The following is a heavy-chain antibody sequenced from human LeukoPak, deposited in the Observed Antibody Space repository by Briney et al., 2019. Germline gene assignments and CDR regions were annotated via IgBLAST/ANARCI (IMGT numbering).Heavy chain of an antibody. CDR2: IYYSGST. V-gene: IGHV4-59*01. CDR1: GGSISSYY. CDR3: ARGGDDSSGYYLSKEGYYFDY. D-gene: IGHD3-22*01. Sequence: PSETLSLTCTVSGGSISSYYWSWIRQPPGKGLEWIGYIYYSGSTNYNPSLKSRVTISVDTSKNQFSLKLSSVTAADTAVYYCARGGDDSSGYYLSKEGYYFDYWGQGTLVTVSS. J-gene: IGHJ4*02.